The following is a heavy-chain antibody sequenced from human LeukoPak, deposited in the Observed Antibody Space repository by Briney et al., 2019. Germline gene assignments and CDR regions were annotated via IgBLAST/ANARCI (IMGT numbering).Heavy chain of an antibody. CDR2: IYYSGST. CDR3: ASPGYSYGISFDY. D-gene: IGHD5-18*01. J-gene: IGHJ4*01. V-gene: IGHV4-39*01. Sequence: SETLSLTCTVSGGSISSSSYFWGWIRRPPGKGLEWIGSIYYSGSTYYNPSLKSRVTISVDTSKNQFSLKLSSVTAADTAVYYCASPGYSYGISFDYWGQGTLVTVSS. CDR1: GGSISSSSYF.